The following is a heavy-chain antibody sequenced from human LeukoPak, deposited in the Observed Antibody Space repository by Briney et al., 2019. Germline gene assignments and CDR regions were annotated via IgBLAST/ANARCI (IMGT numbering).Heavy chain of an antibody. CDR3: ASTDSSGWYGGLYY. V-gene: IGHV4-59*01. J-gene: IGHJ4*02. Sequence: SETLSLTCTVSGGSISSYYWSWIRQTPGKGLEWIGYIYYSGSTNYNPSLKSRVTISVDTSKNQFSLKLSSVTAADTAVYYCASTDSSGWYGGLYYWGQGTLVTVSS. CDR1: GGSISSYY. CDR2: IYYSGST. D-gene: IGHD6-19*01.